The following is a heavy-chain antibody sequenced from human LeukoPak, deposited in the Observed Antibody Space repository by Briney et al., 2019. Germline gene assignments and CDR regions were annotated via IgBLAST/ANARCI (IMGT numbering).Heavy chain of an antibody. CDR1: GYTFPGYY. J-gene: IGHJ3*02. Sequence: ASVEVSCKASGYTFPGYYMHWVRQAPGQGLEWMGRINPNSGGTNYAQKFQGRVTMTRDTSISTAYMELSRLRSDDTAVYYCASSVTMIVVADYAFDIWGQGTMVTVSS. CDR3: ASSVTMIVVADYAFDI. V-gene: IGHV1-2*06. CDR2: INPNSGGT. D-gene: IGHD3-22*01.